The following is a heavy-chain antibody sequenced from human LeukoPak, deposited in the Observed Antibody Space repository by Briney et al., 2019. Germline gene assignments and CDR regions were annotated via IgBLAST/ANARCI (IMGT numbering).Heavy chain of an antibody. D-gene: IGHD1-26*01. Sequence: PSETLSLTCAVYGGSFSGYYWSWIRQPPGKGLEWIGEINHSGSTNYNPSLKSRVTISVDTSKNQFSLKLSSVTAADTAIYYCARGSGSYTPLDYWGQGTLVTVSS. J-gene: IGHJ4*02. CDR2: INHSGST. V-gene: IGHV4-34*01. CDR1: GGSFSGYY. CDR3: ARGSGSYTPLDY.